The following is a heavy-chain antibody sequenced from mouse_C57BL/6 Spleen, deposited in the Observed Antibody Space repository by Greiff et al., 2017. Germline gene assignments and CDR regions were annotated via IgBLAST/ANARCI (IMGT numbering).Heavy chain of an antibody. D-gene: IGHD3-2*02. CDR3: ARAAQGFYDAMDY. J-gene: IGHJ4*01. V-gene: IGHV1-72*01. Sequence: VQLQQPGAELVKPGASVKLSCKASGYTFTSYWMHWMKQRPGRGLEWIGRIDPNSGGTKYNEKFKSTATLTVDKPSSTAYMQLSSLTSEDSAIYYCARAAQGFYDAMDYWGQGTSVTVSS. CDR2: IDPNSGGT. CDR1: GYTFTSYW.